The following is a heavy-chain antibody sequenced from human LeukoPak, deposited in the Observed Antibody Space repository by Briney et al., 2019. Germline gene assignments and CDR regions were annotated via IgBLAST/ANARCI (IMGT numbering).Heavy chain of an antibody. Sequence: PSETLSLTCTVSGGSISSYYWSWIRQPPGKGLEWIGYIYYSGSPNYKPSLKSRMTISLDTSKNQFSLKLSSVTAADTAVYYCAIAVAGTTLYYWGQGTLVTVSS. CDR3: AIAVAGTTLYY. D-gene: IGHD6-19*01. V-gene: IGHV4-59*08. CDR1: GGSISSYY. CDR2: IYYSGSP. J-gene: IGHJ4*02.